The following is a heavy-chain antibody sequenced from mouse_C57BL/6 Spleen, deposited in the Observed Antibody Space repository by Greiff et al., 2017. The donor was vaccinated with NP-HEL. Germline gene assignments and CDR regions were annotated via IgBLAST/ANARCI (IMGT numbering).Heavy chain of an antibody. CDR2: INYDGSST. CDR3: ARDRRDSNYGFDY. J-gene: IGHJ2*01. V-gene: IGHV5-16*01. D-gene: IGHD2-5*01. Sequence: DVQLVESEGGLVQPGRSMKLSCTASGFTFSDYYMAWVRQVPEKGLEWVANINYDGSSTYYLDSLKSRFIISRDNAKNILYLQMSSLKSEDTATYYCARDRRDSNYGFDYWGQGTTRTVSS. CDR1: GFTFSDYY.